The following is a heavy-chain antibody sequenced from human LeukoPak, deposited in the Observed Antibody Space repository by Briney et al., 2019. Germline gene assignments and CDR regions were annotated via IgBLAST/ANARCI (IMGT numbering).Heavy chain of an antibody. Sequence: ASVKVSCKASGYTFTGYYMHWVRQAPGQGLERMGWINPNSGGTNYAQKFQGRVTMTRDTSISTAYMELSRLRSDDTAVYYCARWVIAPAGYYMDVWGKGTTVTVSS. CDR3: ARWVIAPAGYYMDV. J-gene: IGHJ6*03. V-gene: IGHV1-2*02. CDR1: GYTFTGYY. D-gene: IGHD3-22*01. CDR2: INPNSGGT.